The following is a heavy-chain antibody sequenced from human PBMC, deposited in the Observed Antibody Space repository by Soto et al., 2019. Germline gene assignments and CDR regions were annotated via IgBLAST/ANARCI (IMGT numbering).Heavy chain of an antibody. V-gene: IGHV1-3*04. CDR1: GYTFTSYS. D-gene: IGHD1-26*01. CDR3: ARGVSAGVDY. J-gene: IGHJ4*02. CDR2: INTDNGDA. Sequence: ASVKVSCKASGYTFTSYSIHWVRQAPGQGLERIGWINTDNGDAKYSQKFQGRVTMTRDTSINTAYMELTTLTSDDTAFYYCARGVSAGVDYWGQGTLVTVSS.